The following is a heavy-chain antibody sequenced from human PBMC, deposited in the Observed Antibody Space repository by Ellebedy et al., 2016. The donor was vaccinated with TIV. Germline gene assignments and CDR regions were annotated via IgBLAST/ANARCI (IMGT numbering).Heavy chain of an antibody. CDR2: ISGSGGST. J-gene: IGHJ4*02. V-gene: IGHV3-23*01. D-gene: IGHD3-22*01. CDR3: ARDSGTMIVVARLFDY. Sequence: GESLKISXAASGFTFSSYWMHWVRQAPGKGLEWVSAISGSGGSTYYADSVKGRFTISRDNSKNTLYLQMNSLRAEDTAVYYCARDSGTMIVVARLFDYWGQGTLVTVSS. CDR1: GFTFSSYW.